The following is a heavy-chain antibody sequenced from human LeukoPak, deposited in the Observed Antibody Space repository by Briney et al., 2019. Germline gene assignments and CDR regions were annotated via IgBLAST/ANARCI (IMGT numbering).Heavy chain of an antibody. V-gene: IGHV3-30*04. CDR1: GFTFSTYV. J-gene: IGHJ3*02. CDR3: ARDQGGFYWGNGAVDI. D-gene: IGHD3-3*01. Sequence: PGRSLRLSCAASGFTFSTYVMHWVRQAPGKGLEWAAVLAYDGSNESYADSVKGRFTISRDNSKNTLFLQMNSLRAEDTAVYYCARDQGGFYWGNGAVDIWGQGTMVTVSS. CDR2: LAYDGSNE.